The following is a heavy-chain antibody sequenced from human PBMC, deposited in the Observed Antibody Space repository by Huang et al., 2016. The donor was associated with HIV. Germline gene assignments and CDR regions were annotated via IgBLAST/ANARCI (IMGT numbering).Heavy chain of an antibody. D-gene: IGHD2-21*02. Sequence: QVQLQQWGTGLLKPSETLSLKCAVYGGSCTDYLWSWRRQSPGKGPEWIGEINHRGCSNHNPSLRSRVTMSIYPSKNQFYLNLTSVTAAYTGVYYCARPKMTEVTPDSSWNYFDSWGQGTLVIVS. CDR2: INHRGCS. CDR3: ARPKMTEVTPDSSWNYFDS. CDR1: GGSCTDYL. J-gene: IGHJ4*02. V-gene: IGHV4-34*01.